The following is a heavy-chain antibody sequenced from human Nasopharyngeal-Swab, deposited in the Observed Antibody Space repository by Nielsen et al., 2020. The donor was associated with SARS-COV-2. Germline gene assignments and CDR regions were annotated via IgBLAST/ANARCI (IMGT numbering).Heavy chain of an antibody. CDR2: ISHSGTT. Sequence: SETLSLTCTVSGDSVSSINQLWGWIRQPPGKGLEGIGSISHSGTTYFNPSLKSRVTMSVDASKNQFSLKLTSVTASDTASYYCARRRFGEVTHADWFDPWGQGTLVTVSS. CDR1: GDSVSSINQL. CDR3: ARRRFGEVTHADWFDP. D-gene: IGHD3-10*01. V-gene: IGHV4-39*01. J-gene: IGHJ5*02.